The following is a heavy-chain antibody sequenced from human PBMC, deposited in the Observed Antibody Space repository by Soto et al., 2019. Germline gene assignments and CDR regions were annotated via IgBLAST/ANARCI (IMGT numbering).Heavy chain of an antibody. CDR3: AAYVIGVAGDFDH. Sequence: LVQSGPDVKKPGTSGKVSCKTSGFTFGSSAVQWVRQVRGQRLEWIGWIVVASGYSNVAQKFQDRVSLTRDLSTNTAFMELSSLTSEDSAMYYCAAYVIGVAGDFDHWGKGTLVSVSS. V-gene: IGHV1-58*01. D-gene: IGHD6-19*01. CDR1: GFTFGSSA. CDR2: IVVASGYS. J-gene: IGHJ4*02.